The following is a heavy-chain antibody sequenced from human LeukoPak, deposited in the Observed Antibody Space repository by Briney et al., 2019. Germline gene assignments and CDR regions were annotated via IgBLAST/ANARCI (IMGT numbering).Heavy chain of an antibody. J-gene: IGHJ5*02. Sequence: SVTVSCQASGGTFSSYTISWVRQAPGQGLEWMGRIIPILGIANYAQKFQGRVTITADKSTSTAYMELSSLRSEDTAVYYCARDPLLPIVGATEVVGFDPWGQGTLVTVSS. CDR3: ARDPLLPIVGATEVVGFDP. V-gene: IGHV1-69*04. CDR1: GGTFSSYT. D-gene: IGHD1-26*01. CDR2: IIPILGIA.